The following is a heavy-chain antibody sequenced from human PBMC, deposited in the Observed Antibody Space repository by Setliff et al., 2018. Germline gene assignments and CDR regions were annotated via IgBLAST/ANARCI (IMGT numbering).Heavy chain of an antibody. Sequence: SETLSLTCTVSGGSISNYYWSWNRQPAGKGLEWIGRTYTSGSTKYNPSLKSRVSMSVDTSRNHFSLKLSSVTAADTAVYYCARKGISALSGAFDMWGQGTMVTVSS. J-gene: IGHJ3*02. CDR1: GGSISNYY. CDR3: ARKGISALSGAFDM. V-gene: IGHV4-4*07. CDR2: TYTSGST. D-gene: IGHD1-26*01.